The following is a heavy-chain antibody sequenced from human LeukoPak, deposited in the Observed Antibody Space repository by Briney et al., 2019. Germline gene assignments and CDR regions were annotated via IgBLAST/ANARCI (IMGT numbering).Heavy chain of an antibody. V-gene: IGHV3-30-3*01. CDR3: ARDGIAAAGTFDY. CDR2: ISYDGSNK. Sequence: PGRSLRLSCAASGFTFSSYAMHWVRQAPGKGLEWVAVISYDGSNKYYADSVKGRFTISRDNSKNTLYLQMNSLRAEDTAVYYCARDGIAAAGTFDYWGQGTLVTVSP. CDR1: GFTFSSYA. D-gene: IGHD6-13*01. J-gene: IGHJ4*02.